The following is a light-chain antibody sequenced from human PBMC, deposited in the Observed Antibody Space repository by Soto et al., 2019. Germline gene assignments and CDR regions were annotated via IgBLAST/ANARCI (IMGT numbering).Light chain of an antibody. CDR2: GAS. Sequence: EIVLTQSPGTLSLPPGERATLSCGASQSVSNNYLAWYQQKPGQAPRLLIYGASNRATGIPDRFSGSGSGTDTTLTISRLEPEDFAVYYCQQYGSSGTFGQGTKVDIK. CDR3: QQYGSSGT. V-gene: IGKV3-20*01. CDR1: QSVSNNY. J-gene: IGKJ1*01.